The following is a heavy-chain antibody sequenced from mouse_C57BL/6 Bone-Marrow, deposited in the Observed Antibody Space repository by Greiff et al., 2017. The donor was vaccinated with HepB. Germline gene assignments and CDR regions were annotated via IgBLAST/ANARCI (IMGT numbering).Heavy chain of an antibody. V-gene: IGHV1-4*01. CDR1: GYTFTSYT. D-gene: IGHD2-5*01. CDR3: ARGSNYEDYAMDY. Sequence: VQLQQSGAELARPGASVKMSCKASGYTFTSYTMHWVKQRPGQGLEWIGYINPSSGYTKYNQKFKDKATLTADKSSSTAYMQLSSLTSEDSAVYYCARGSNYEDYAMDYWGQGTSVTVSS. CDR2: INPSSGYT. J-gene: IGHJ4*01.